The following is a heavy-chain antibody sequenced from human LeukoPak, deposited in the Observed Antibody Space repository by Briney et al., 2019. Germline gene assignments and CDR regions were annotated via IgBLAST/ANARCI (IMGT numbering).Heavy chain of an antibody. Sequence: ASVKVSCKASGYTFTSYGISWVRQAPGQGLEWMGWISAYNGNTNYAQKLQGRVTMTTDTSTSTAYMELRSLRSDDTAVYYCARVLSYCSSTSCLDYWGQGTLVTVSS. V-gene: IGHV1-18*01. CDR3: ARVLSYCSSTSCLDY. CDR1: GYTFTSYG. J-gene: IGHJ4*02. D-gene: IGHD2-2*01. CDR2: ISAYNGNT.